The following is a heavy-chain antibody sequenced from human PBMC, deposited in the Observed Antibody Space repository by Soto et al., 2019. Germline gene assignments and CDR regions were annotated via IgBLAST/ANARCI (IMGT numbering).Heavy chain of an antibody. CDR1: GYTITSYD. V-gene: IGHV1-8*01. J-gene: IGHJ4*02. CDR3: TRGQGNH. Sequence: QVQLVQSGAEVKKPGASVRVSCKASGYTITSYDIYWVRQATGQGLEWMGWMNPFSGNAVYTQKFQDRVTMTRDTSINTAYMEMSGLRSEDMAVYYCTRGQGNHWGQGSLVTVSS. CDR2: MNPFSGNA.